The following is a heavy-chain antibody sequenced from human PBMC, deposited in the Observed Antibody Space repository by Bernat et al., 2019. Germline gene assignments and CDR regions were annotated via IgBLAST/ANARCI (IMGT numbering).Heavy chain of an antibody. V-gene: IGHV3-7*01. CDR3: ARDPLRRYYDSSGSRPYFDY. CDR1: GFTFSSYW. D-gene: IGHD3-22*01. CDR2: IKQDGSEK. Sequence: EVQLVESGGGLVQPGGSLRLSCAASGFTFSSYWMSWVRQAPGKGLGWVGNIKQDGSEKYYVDSVKGRFTNSRDNATNSLYLQMNSLRAEDTAVYYCARDPLRRYYDSSGSRPYFDYWGQGTLVTVSS. J-gene: IGHJ4*02.